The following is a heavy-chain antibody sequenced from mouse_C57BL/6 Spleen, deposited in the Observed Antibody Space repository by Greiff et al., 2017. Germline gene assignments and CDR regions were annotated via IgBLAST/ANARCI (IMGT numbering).Heavy chain of an antibody. D-gene: IGHD3-2*02. Sequence: VQLQQSGPGLVAPSQSLSITCTVSGFSLTSYGVHWVRQPPGKGLEWLVVIWSDGSTTYNSALKSRLSISKDNSKSQVFLKMNSLQTDDTAMYYCARHGAQAYYAMDYWGQGTSVTVSS. V-gene: IGHV2-6-1*01. CDR3: ARHGAQAYYAMDY. CDR1: GFSLTSYG. CDR2: IWSDGST. J-gene: IGHJ4*01.